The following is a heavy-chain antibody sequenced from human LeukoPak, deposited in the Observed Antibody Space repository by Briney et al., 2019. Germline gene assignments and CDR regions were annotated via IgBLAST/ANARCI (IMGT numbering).Heavy chain of an antibody. Sequence: GESLKISCKGSGYIFTSYWIGWVRQMPGKGLEWMGIIYPGDSDTRYSPSFQGQVTISADKSISTAYLQWSSLKASDTAMYYCARALSYSSSWYGVYFDYWGQGTLVTVSS. CDR1: GYIFTSYW. V-gene: IGHV5-51*01. D-gene: IGHD6-13*01. CDR2: IYPGDSDT. J-gene: IGHJ4*02. CDR3: ARALSYSSSWYGVYFDY.